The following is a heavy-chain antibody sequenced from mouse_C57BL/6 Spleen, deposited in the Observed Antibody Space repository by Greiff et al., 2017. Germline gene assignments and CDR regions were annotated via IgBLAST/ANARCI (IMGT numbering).Heavy chain of an antibody. D-gene: IGHD2-3*01. V-gene: IGHV1-50*01. CDR1: GYTFTSYW. CDR3: ARSHGYCLWGGY. CDR2: IDPSDSYT. Sequence: VQLKQPGAELVKPGASVKLSCKASGYTFTSYWMQWVKQRPGQGLEWIGEIDPSDSYTNYNQKFKGKATLTVDTSSSTAYMQLSSLTSEDSAVYYCARSHGYCLWGGYWGQGTTLTVSS. J-gene: IGHJ2*01.